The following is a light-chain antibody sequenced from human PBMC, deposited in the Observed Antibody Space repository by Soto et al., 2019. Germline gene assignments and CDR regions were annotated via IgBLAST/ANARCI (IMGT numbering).Light chain of an antibody. CDR3: SSYTSSSPYV. V-gene: IGLV2-14*01. CDR1: SSDVGGYNY. CDR2: DVS. Sequence: QSALTQPDSVSGSPGQSITISCTGTSSDVGGYNYVSWYQQHPGKAPKLMIYDVSNRPSGVSNRCSGSKSGNTASLTISGLQAEDEADYYCSSYTSSSPYVFGNGTKLTVL. J-gene: IGLJ1*01.